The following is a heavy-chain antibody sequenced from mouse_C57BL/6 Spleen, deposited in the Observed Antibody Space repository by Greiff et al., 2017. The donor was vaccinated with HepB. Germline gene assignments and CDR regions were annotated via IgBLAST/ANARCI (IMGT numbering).Heavy chain of an antibody. Sequence: VQLQQPGAELVRPGSSAKLSCKASGYTFTSYWMDWVKQRPGQGLEWIGNIYPSDSETHYNQKFKDKATLTVDKSSSTAYMQLSSLTSEDSAVYYCARSNDYDGAWFAYWGQGTLVTVSA. D-gene: IGHD2-4*01. V-gene: IGHV1-61*01. CDR3: ARSNDYDGAWFAY. CDR1: GYTFTSYW. J-gene: IGHJ3*01. CDR2: IYPSDSET.